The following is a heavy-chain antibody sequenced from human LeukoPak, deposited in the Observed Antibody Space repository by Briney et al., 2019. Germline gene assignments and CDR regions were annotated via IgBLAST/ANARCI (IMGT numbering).Heavy chain of an antibody. Sequence: ASVKVSCKASGYTFSNYGITWVRQAPGQGPEWMGWISAYNGKTNYAQSLQGRVTMTRDTSTSTVYMELRSLRSDDTAVYFCARMMTPRLYYDTSGYYYGAFDIWGQGTMVTVSS. J-gene: IGHJ3*02. CDR2: ISAYNGKT. V-gene: IGHV1-18*01. CDR3: ARMMTPRLYYDTSGYYYGAFDI. CDR1: GYTFSNYG. D-gene: IGHD3-22*01.